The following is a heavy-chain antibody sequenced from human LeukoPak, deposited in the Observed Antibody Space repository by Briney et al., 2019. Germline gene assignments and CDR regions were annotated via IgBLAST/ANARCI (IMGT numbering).Heavy chain of an antibody. J-gene: IGHJ4*02. CDR2: ISGSGGST. V-gene: IGHV3-23*01. Sequence: GGSLRLSCAASGFTFSSYAMSWVRQAPGKGLEWVSAISGSGGSTYYADSVKGRFTISSDNSKNTLYLQMNSLRAEDTAVYYCAKSPRYSGYDYLDYWGQGTLVTVSS. D-gene: IGHD5-12*01. CDR3: AKSPRYSGYDYLDY. CDR1: GFTFSSYA.